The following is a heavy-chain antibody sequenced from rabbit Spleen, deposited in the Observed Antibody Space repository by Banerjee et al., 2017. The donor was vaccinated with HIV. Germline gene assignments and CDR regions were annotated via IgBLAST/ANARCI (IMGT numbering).Heavy chain of an antibody. V-gene: IGHV1S40*01. CDR3: ARNYVNAFDP. D-gene: IGHD1-1*01. CDR1: GFSFSSSYW. Sequence: QSLEESGGDLVQPGASLTLTCTASGFSFSSSYWICWVRQAPGKGLEWIACIYAGSSGSTYYASWAKGRFTIAKTSSTTVTLQMTSLTAADTATYFCARNYVNAFDPWGQGTLVTVS. CDR2: IYAGSSGST. J-gene: IGHJ2*01.